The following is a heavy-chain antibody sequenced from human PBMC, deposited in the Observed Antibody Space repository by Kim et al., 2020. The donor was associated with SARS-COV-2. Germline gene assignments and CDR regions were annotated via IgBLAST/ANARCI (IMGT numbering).Heavy chain of an antibody. V-gene: IGHV3-53*01. J-gene: IGHJ6*02. D-gene: IGHD1-26*01. CDR1: GFTVSSNY. Sequence: GGSLRLSCAASGFTVSSNYMSWVRQAPGKGLEWVSVIYSGGRTYYADSVKGRFTISRDNSKNTLYLQMNSLRAEDTAVYYCARAEVGWETGMDVWSQGTTVTVSS. CDR2: IYSGGRT. CDR3: ARAEVGWETGMDV.